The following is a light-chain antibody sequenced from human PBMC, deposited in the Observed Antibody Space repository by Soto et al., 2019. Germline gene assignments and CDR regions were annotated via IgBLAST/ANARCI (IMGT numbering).Light chain of an antibody. CDR3: QQYNNWPPWT. V-gene: IGKV3-15*01. J-gene: IGKJ1*01. CDR1: QSVSSN. Sequence: EIMMTQSPATLSVSPGERATLSCRASQSVSSNLAWYQQKPGQAPRLLIYGASTRATGIPARFSGSGSGTEFTLTISSLQSEDLAVYYGQQYNNWPPWTFGQGTKVDIK. CDR2: GAS.